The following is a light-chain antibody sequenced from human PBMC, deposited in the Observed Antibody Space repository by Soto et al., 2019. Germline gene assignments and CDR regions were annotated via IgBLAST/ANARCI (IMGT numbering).Light chain of an antibody. J-gene: IGLJ1*01. CDR2: DVS. CDR3: RSYTSSSTLVYV. CDR1: SSDVGGYNY. V-gene: IGLV2-14*03. Sequence: QSALTQPASVSGSPGQSITISCTGTSSDVGGYNYVSWYQQHPGKAPKLMIYDVSNRPSGVPNRFSGSKSCNTASLTISGLQAEDEAEYYCRSYTSSSTLVYVFGTGTKLTVL.